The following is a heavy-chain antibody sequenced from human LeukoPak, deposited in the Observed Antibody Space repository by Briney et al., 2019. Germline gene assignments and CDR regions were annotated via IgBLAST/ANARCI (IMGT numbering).Heavy chain of an antibody. CDR1: GFSFSGYG. V-gene: IGHV3-30*02. D-gene: IGHD1-14*01. J-gene: IGHJ4*02. CDR2: IRYDGSTK. CDR3: AKDYNNGFDY. Sequence: GGPLRLSCAASGFSFSGYGMHWVRQAPGKGLEWVTFIRYDGSTKSYADSVKGRFTIARANSKNTLYLQMNSLRAEDTAVYFCAKDYNNGFDYWGQGALVTVSS.